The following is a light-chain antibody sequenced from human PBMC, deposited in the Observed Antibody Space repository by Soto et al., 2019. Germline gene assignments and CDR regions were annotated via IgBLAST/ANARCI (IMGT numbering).Light chain of an antibody. CDR1: SSDVGGYDY. CDR3: SSYTTTNTWV. J-gene: IGLJ3*02. CDR2: EVS. V-gene: IGLV2-14*01. Sequence: QSVLTQPASVSGSPGQSITISCTGTSSDVGGYDYVSWYQQHPGKAPKLMIYEVSNRPSGVSNRFSGSKSGNTASLTISGLQADDEADYYCSSYTTTNTWVFGGGTQLTVL.